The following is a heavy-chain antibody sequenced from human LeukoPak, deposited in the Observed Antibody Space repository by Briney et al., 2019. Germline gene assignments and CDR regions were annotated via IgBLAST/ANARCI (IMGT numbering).Heavy chain of an antibody. Sequence: GGSLRLSCAASGFTFDDYAMHWVRQAPGKGLEWVSGISWNSRSIVYTDSVKGRFTISRDNAKNSLYLQMNSLRLEDTALYYCTKVNGDNAAHGSKSSFDVWGRGTLVTVSS. J-gene: IGHJ2*01. CDR1: GFTFDDYA. V-gene: IGHV3-9*01. CDR3: TKVNGDNAAHGSKSSFDV. CDR2: ISWNSRSI. D-gene: IGHD7-27*01.